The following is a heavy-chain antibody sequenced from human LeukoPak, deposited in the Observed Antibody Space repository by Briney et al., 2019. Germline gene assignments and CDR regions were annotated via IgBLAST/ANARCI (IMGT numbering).Heavy chain of an antibody. Sequence: SETLSLTCTVSGGSISSDYWSWIRQPAGKGLEWIGRIYTSGSTNYNPSLKSRVIMSVDTSKNQFSLKLSSVTAVDTAVYYCARDQGSGGVYFQHWGQGTLVTVSS. J-gene: IGHJ1*01. CDR1: GGSISSDY. V-gene: IGHV4-4*07. CDR2: IYTSGST. CDR3: ARDQGSGGVYFQH. D-gene: IGHD3-10*01.